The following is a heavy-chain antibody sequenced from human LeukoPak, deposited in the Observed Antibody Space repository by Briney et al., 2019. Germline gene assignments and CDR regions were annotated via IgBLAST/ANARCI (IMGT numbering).Heavy chain of an antibody. D-gene: IGHD3-22*01. CDR1: GFTVSSDY. CDR2: INSGGNA. V-gene: IGHV3-66*01. J-gene: IGHJ2*01. Sequence: GGSLRLSCAASGFTVSSDYMNWVRQAPGKGLESFSVINSGGNAYYADSVKGKFTISRDNSKNMLYLQMNSLRAEDTAVYYCARSQGGTMSLRHFDLWGRGTMVTVSS. CDR3: ARSQGGTMSLRHFDL.